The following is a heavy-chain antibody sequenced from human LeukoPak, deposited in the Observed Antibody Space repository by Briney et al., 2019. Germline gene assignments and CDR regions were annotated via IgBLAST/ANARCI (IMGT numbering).Heavy chain of an antibody. CDR3: ARDKYGYNAFET. D-gene: IGHD5-12*01. Sequence: ASVKVSCKVSGYTLTELSMHWVRQAPGKGLEWMGGFDPEDGETIYAQKFQGRVTMTEDTSTDTAYMELSSLRSDDTAMYYCARDKYGYNAFETWGQGTMVTVSS. CDR2: FDPEDGET. V-gene: IGHV1-24*01. J-gene: IGHJ3*02. CDR1: GYTLTELS.